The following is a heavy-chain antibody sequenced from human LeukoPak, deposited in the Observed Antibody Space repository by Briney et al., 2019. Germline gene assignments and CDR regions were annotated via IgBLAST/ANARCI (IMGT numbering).Heavy chain of an antibody. V-gene: IGHV3-66*01. D-gene: IGHD3-9*01. CDR3: AREDGYYDILTGYYYYYYYMDV. CDR1: GFTVSTNY. J-gene: IGHJ6*03. Sequence: GGSLRLSCAASGFTVSTNYMTWIRQAPGKGLEWVSVMYTLGNTNYADSVRGRFTISRDNSKNTLYLQMNSLRAEDTAVYYCAREDGYYDILTGYYYYYYYMDVWGKGTTVTISS. CDR2: MYTLGNT.